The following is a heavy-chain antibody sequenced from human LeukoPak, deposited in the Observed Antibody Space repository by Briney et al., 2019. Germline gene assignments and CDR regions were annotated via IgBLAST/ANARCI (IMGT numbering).Heavy chain of an antibody. CDR2: IYQSGST. Sequence: PSETLSLTCTVSGYSISSGYYWGWIRPPPGKGLEWIGSIYQSGSTYYNPSLKSRVTISADMSKNQFSLKLSSVTAADTAVYYCARDRELSYSDTSGYWYFDLWGRGTLVTVSS. V-gene: IGHV4-38-2*02. CDR1: GYSISSGYY. D-gene: IGHD3-22*01. CDR3: ARDRELSYSDTSGYWYFDL. J-gene: IGHJ2*01.